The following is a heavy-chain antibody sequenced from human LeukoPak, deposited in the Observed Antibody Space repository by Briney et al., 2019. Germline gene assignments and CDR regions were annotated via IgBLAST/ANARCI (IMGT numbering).Heavy chain of an antibody. V-gene: IGHV5-51*01. D-gene: IGHD3-22*01. CDR1: GYSFTSYW. Sequence: GESLKISCKGSGYSFTSYWIGWVRQMPGKGLEWMGIIYPGDSDTRYSPSFQGQVTISADKSISTAYLQWSSLKASDTAMYYCARRMNTPYYYDSSGYLDYWGQGTLVTVSS. CDR3: ARRMNTPYYYDSSGYLDY. J-gene: IGHJ4*02. CDR2: IYPGDSDT.